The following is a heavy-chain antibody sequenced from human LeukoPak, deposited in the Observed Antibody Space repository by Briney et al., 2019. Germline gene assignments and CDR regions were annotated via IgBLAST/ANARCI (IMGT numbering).Heavy chain of an antibody. CDR3: AHYGSGSYSNYYYGMDV. CDR2: ISSSSSYT. Sequence: GGSLRLSCAASGFTFSSYSMNWVRQAPGKGLEWVSSISSSSSYTYYADSVKGRFTISRDNAKNSLYLQMNSLRAEDTAVYYCAHYGSGSYSNYYYGMDVWGQGTTVTVSS. CDR1: GFTFSSYS. J-gene: IGHJ6*02. V-gene: IGHV3-21*01. D-gene: IGHD3-10*01.